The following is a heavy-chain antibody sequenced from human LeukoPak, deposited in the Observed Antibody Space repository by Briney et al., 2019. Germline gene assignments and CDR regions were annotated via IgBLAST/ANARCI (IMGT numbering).Heavy chain of an antibody. CDR1: GYILTEYY. CDR2: IIPDSGGT. Sequence: ASVKVSCKASGYILTEYYVHWVRQAPGQGLEWMGFIIPDSGGTTYQHEFQGRVTMTRDTSISTFYMELSSLRPDDTAVYYCSTEDKYCTGANCGVFWGQGTLITVSS. V-gene: IGHV1-2*02. CDR3: STEDKYCTGANCGVF. D-gene: IGHD2-8*02. J-gene: IGHJ4*02.